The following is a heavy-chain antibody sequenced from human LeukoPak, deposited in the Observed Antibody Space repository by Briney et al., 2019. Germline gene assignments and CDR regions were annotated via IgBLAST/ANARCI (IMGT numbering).Heavy chain of an antibody. V-gene: IGHV4-34*01. J-gene: IGHJ6*03. D-gene: IGHD3-10*01. CDR3: ARRVGRWFGERAYYYNYMDV. Sequence: SETLSLTCAVYGGSFSGYYWTWIRQPPGKGLEWIGEINHRRSTKYSPSLKSRVTISVDTSKNQFSLRLSSVTAADTAVYYCARRVGRWFGERAYYYNYMDVWGKGTTVTISS. CDR1: GGSFSGYY. CDR2: INHRRST.